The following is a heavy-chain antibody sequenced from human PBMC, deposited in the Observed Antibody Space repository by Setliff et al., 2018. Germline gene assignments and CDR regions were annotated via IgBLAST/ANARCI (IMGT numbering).Heavy chain of an antibody. J-gene: IGHJ6*02. CDR1: GVSISSYY. CDR3: ARLSWNGLRYYGLDV. V-gene: IGHV4-59*01. Sequence: SETLSLTCNVSGVSISSYYWSWIRQPPGKGLESIGYIQESGGTNYNPALKSRVTISVDTSTNQFSLKLRSVTAADTAVYYCARLSWNGLRYYGLDVWGQGTTVTVS. D-gene: IGHD3-3*01. CDR2: IQESGGT.